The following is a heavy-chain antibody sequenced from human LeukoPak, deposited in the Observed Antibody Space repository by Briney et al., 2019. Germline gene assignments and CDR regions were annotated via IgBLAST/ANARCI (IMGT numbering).Heavy chain of an antibody. CDR2: IIPIFGTA. D-gene: IGHD6-13*01. V-gene: IGHV1-69*13. CDR3: AAAAAGTLDRTFHFDY. Sequence: GASVKVSCKASGGTFSSYAISWVRQAPGQGLEWMGGIIPIFGTANYAQKFQGRVTITADESTSTAYMELSSLRSEDTAVYYCAAAAAGTLDRTFHFDYWGQGTLVTVSS. J-gene: IGHJ4*02. CDR1: GGTFSSYA.